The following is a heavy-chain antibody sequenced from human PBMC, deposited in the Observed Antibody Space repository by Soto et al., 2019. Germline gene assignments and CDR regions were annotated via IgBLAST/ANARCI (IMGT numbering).Heavy chain of an antibody. CDR2: INSDGSST. D-gene: IGHD4-17*01. Sequence: EVQLVESGGGLVQPGGSLRLSCAASGFTFSSYWMHWVRQAPGKGLVWVSRINSDGSSTSYADSVKGRFTISRDNAKNTWDLQVNSLRAEDPAVYYFARSPRHNYGDYEVWGQGTLVTVSS. CDR3: ARSPRHNYGDYEV. CDR1: GFTFSSYW. J-gene: IGHJ4*02. V-gene: IGHV3-74*01.